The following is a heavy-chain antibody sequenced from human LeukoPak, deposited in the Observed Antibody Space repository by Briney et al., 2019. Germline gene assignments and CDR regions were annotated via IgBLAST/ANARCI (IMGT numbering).Heavy chain of an antibody. D-gene: IGHD4-23*01. Sequence: GGSLRLSCAASGFTVSTNYMSWVRQAPGKGLEWVAVVSYDASNKFYADSVQGRFTISRDNSKNTLFLQINSLGAEDTAVFYCARARSVGPPTGFDYWGQGTLVTVSS. CDR2: VSYDASNK. CDR3: ARARSVGPPTGFDY. V-gene: IGHV3-30-3*01. CDR1: GFTVSTNY. J-gene: IGHJ4*02.